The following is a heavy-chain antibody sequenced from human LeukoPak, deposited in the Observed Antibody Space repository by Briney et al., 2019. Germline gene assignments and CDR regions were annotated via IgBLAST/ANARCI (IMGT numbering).Heavy chain of an antibody. CDR2: ISWNSGSI. J-gene: IGHJ3*02. CDR3: AKDGYCSGGSCHIWAEGAFDI. Sequence: GGSLRLSCAASGFTFDDYAMHWVRQAPGKGLEWVSGISWNSGSIGYADSVKGRFTISRDNAKNSLYLQMNSLRAEDTALYYCAKDGYCSGGSCHIWAEGAFDIWGQGTMVTVSS. CDR1: GFTFDDYA. D-gene: IGHD2-15*01. V-gene: IGHV3-9*01.